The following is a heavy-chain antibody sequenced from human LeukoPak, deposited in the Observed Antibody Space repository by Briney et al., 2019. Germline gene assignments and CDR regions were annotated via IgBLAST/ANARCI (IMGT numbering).Heavy chain of an antibody. D-gene: IGHD6-13*01. CDR2: ISGSGGST. Sequence: GGSLRLSCAASGFTFSSYAMSWVRQAPGKGLEWVSAISGSGGSTYYADSVKGRFTISRDNSKNTLYLQMNSLRAEDTAVYYCAREEIATSWGGYYYYYMDVWGKGTTVTVSS. J-gene: IGHJ6*03. V-gene: IGHV3-23*01. CDR3: AREEIATSWGGYYYYYMDV. CDR1: GFTFSSYA.